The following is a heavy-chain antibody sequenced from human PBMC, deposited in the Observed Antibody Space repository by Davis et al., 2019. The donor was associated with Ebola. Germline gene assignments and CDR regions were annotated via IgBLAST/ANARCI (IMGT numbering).Heavy chain of an antibody. CDR3: ARQAVVTAPFDY. J-gene: IGHJ4*02. CDR2: IDPSDSYT. CDR1: GYSFTSYW. V-gene: IGHV5-10-1*01. D-gene: IGHD4-23*01. Sequence: GESLKISCKGSGYSFTSYWIGWVRQMPGKGLEWMGRIDPSDSYTNYSPSFQGHVTISANKSINTAYLQWSSLKASDTAMYYCARQAVVTAPFDYWGQGTLVTVSS.